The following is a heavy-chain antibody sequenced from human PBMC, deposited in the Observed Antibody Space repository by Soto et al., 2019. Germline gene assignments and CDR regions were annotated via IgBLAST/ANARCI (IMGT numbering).Heavy chain of an antibody. J-gene: IGHJ4*02. CDR1: GGSISSAGYY. V-gene: IGHV4-31*01. D-gene: IGHD4-17*01. CDR2: IYYSGRT. CDR3: ARELYGDFLDS. Sequence: QVQLQESGPGLVKPSQTLTLTCTVSGGSISSAGYYWSWIRQHPGKGLEWIGNIYYSGRTSYNPSLKSLVTMSVDTSKNQFSLKLNSVTAADTAMYYCARELYGDFLDSWGQGTLVAVSS.